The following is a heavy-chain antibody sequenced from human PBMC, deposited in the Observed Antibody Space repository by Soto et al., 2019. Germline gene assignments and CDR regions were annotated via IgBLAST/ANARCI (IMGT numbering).Heavy chain of an antibody. J-gene: IGHJ4*02. CDR2: ISGSGGST. CDR3: AKLVVATIRGYFDY. CDR1: GFTFSSYA. Sequence: PGGSLRLSCAASGFTFSSYAMSWVRQAPGKGLEWVSAISGSGGSTYYADSVKGRFTISRDNSKNALYLQMNSLRAEDTAVYYCAKLVVATIRGYFDYWGQGTLVTVSS. D-gene: IGHD5-12*01. V-gene: IGHV3-23*01.